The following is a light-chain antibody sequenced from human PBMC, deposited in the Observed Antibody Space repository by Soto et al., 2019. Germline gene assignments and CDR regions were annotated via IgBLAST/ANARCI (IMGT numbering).Light chain of an antibody. CDR3: QQYHTWPIT. CDR2: GAS. J-gene: IGKJ4*01. Sequence: DIVLTQSPATLSVALGARLTLCFRASQGVSRKLAWYQHKPGQAPRLLISGASTGATGIPARFSGSGSGTEFTLTISSLQSEDCAIYYCQQYHTWPITFGGGTKVDIK. CDR1: QGVSRK. V-gene: IGKV3-15*01.